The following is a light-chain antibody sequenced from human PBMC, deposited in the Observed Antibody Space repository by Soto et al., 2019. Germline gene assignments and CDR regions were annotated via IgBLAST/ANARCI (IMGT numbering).Light chain of an antibody. J-gene: IGLJ3*02. CDR3: TSYVGNDIWV. Sequence: QSALTQPPSASGSPGQSVTISCTGTSSDVGAYKYVSWYQQYTGKAPKLLIYEVTKRPSGVPDRFSGSKSGNTASLTVSGLQAEDEADYYCTSYVGNDIWVFGGGTQVTVL. CDR1: SSDVGAYKY. CDR2: EVT. V-gene: IGLV2-8*01.